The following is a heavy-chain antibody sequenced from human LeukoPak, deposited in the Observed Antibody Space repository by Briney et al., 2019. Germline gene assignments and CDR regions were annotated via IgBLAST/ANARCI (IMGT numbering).Heavy chain of an antibody. D-gene: IGHD3-3*01. CDR2: TNHSGST. Sequence: PSETLSLTCAVYGGSFSGYYWSWIRQPPGKGLEWIGETNHSGSTNYNPSLKSRVTISVDTSKNQFSLKLSSVTAADTAVYYCARDSGITRFDYWGQGTLVTVSS. V-gene: IGHV4-34*01. J-gene: IGHJ4*02. CDR1: GGSFSGYY. CDR3: ARDSGITRFDY.